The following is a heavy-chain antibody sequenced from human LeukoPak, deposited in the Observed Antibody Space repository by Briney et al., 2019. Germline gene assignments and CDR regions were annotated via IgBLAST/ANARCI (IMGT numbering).Heavy chain of an antibody. CDR2: IYYSGTT. CDR1: GGSIRSSSYY. D-gene: IGHD6-6*01. Sequence: KPSETLSLTCAVSGGSIRSSSYYWGWIRQPPGKGLEWIGSIYYSGTTHYNPSLKSRVTISVDTSKNQFSLNLNSVTAADTAVYYCATQVGAARTYFDYWGQGTLVTVSS. V-gene: IGHV4-39*01. J-gene: IGHJ4*02. CDR3: ATQVGAARTYFDY.